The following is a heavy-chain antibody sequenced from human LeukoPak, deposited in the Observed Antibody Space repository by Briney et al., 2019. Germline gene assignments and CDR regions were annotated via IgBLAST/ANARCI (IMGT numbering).Heavy chain of an antibody. CDR3: ARSFYGLGSYGSYNRFDP. J-gene: IGHJ5*02. Sequence: SETLSLTCTVSGGSISSYYWSWIRQPPGKGLEWIGYIYYSGSTNYNPSLKSRVTISVDTSKNQFSLKLSSVTAADTAVYYCARSFYGLGSYGSYNRFDPWGQGTLVTASS. V-gene: IGHV4-59*08. CDR1: GGSISSYY. D-gene: IGHD3-10*01. CDR2: IYYSGST.